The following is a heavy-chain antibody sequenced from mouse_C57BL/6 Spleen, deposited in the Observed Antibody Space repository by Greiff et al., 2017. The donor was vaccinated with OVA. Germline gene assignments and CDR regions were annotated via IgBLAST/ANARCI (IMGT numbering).Heavy chain of an antibody. Sequence: EVQLQQSGPELVKPGASVKISCKASGYTFTDYYMNWVKQSHGKSLEWIGDINPNNGGTSYNQTFKGKATLTVDKSSSTAYMELRSLTSEDSAVYYCARWGATVVPYAMDYWGQGTSVTVSS. J-gene: IGHJ4*01. V-gene: IGHV1-26*01. CDR3: ARWGATVVPYAMDY. D-gene: IGHD1-1*01. CDR1: GYTFTDYY. CDR2: INPNNGGT.